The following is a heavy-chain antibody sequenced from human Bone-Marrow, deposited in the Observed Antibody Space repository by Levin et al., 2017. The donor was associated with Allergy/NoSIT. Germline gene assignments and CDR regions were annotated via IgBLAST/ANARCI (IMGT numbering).Heavy chain of an antibody. V-gene: IGHV3-30*18. J-gene: IGHJ4*02. Sequence: GGSLRLSCAASGFTFTLYGMHWVRQAPGKGLEWVSFISYGGDNKYFADSVKGRFTISRDNSKNTLYLQMNSLRAEDTAIYYCAKDRPPATDYYDSGGSLDYWGRGTLVTVSS. CDR3: AKDRPPATDYYDSGGSLDY. D-gene: IGHD3-22*01. CDR2: ISYGGDNK. CDR1: GFTFTLYG.